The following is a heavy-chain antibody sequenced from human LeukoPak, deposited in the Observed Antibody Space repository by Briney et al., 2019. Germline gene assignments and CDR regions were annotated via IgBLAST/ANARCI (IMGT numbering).Heavy chain of an antibody. Sequence: PSETLSLTCTVSGGSISSYYWSWIRQPPGKGLEWIGYIYYSWSTNFNPSLKSRVTISVDTSKNQFSLKLSSVTAADTAVYYCARDSYSNYKDPRGPFDPWGQGTLVTVSS. CDR2: IYYSWST. D-gene: IGHD4-11*01. CDR1: GGSISSYY. V-gene: IGHV4-59*01. J-gene: IGHJ5*02. CDR3: ARDSYSNYKDPRGPFDP.